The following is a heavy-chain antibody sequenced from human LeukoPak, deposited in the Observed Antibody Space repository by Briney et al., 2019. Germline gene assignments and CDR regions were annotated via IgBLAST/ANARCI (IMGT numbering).Heavy chain of an antibody. V-gene: IGHV1-46*01. CDR3: ARDDYYDSSGYWGAFDY. D-gene: IGHD3-22*01. Sequence: GESLKISCKGSGYTFTSYYMHWVRQAPGQGLEWMGIINPSGGSTSYAQKFQGRVTMTRDTSTSTVYMELSSLRSEDTAVYYCARDDYYDSSGYWGAFDYWGQGTLVTVSS. CDR2: INPSGGST. J-gene: IGHJ4*02. CDR1: GYTFTSYY.